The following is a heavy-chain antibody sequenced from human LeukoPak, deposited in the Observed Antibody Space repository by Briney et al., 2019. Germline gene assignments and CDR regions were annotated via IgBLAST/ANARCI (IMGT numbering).Heavy chain of an antibody. CDR1: GYTFTSYA. J-gene: IGHJ4*02. D-gene: IGHD1-26*01. CDR3: ARGRVGANY. V-gene: IGHV1-3*02. Sequence: ASVKVSCKASGYTFTSYAMHWVRQAPGQRLEWMGWSNAGNGNTKYSQEFQGRVTMTTDTSTSTAYMELRSLRSDDTAVYYCARGRVGANYWGQGTLVTVSS. CDR2: SNAGNGNT.